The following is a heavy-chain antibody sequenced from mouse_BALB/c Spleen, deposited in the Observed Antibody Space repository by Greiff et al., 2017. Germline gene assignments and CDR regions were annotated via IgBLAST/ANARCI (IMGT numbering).Heavy chain of an antibody. CDR2: IYPGNGDT. CDR1: GYTFTSYN. Sequence: QVQLQQSGAELVKPGASVKMSCKASGYTFTSYNMHWVKQTPGQGLEWIGAIYPGNGDTSYNQKFKGKATLTADKSSSTAYMQLSSLTSEDSAVYYCARKEGHSFDYWGQVTTLTVSS. J-gene: IGHJ2*01. CDR3: ARKEGHSFDY. V-gene: IGHV1-12*01.